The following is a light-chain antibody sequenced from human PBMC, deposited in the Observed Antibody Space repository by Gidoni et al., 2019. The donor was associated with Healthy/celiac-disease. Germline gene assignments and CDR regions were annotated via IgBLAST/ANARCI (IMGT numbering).Light chain of an antibody. V-gene: IGKV3-20*01. CDR2: GAS. Sequence: IVLYQSPGTLSLSPGERATPSCRVSQSVSSSYLAWYQQKPGQAPRLLIYGASSSATGIPDRFSGSGSGTDFTLTISRLEPEDFAVYYWQQYGSSPGTFGQGTKLEIK. CDR3: QQYGSSPGT. CDR1: QSVSSSY. J-gene: IGKJ2*01.